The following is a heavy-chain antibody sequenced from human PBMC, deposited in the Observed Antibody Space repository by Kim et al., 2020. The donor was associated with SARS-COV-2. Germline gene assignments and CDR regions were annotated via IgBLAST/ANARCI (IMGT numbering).Heavy chain of an antibody. Sequence: GGSLRLSCAASGFTVSSNYMSWVRQAPGKGLEWVSVIYSGGSTYYADSVKGRFTISRDNSKNTLYLQMNSLRAEDTAVYYCARSDLEWPAPGAFDIWGQGTMVTVSS. CDR2: IYSGGST. J-gene: IGHJ3*02. CDR1: GFTVSSNY. CDR3: ARSDLEWPAPGAFDI. D-gene: IGHD3-3*01. V-gene: IGHV3-53*01.